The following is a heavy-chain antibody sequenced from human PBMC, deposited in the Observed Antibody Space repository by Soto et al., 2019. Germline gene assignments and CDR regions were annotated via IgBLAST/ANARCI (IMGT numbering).Heavy chain of an antibody. D-gene: IGHD2-2*01. CDR3: ATYQDPYYYGMDV. Sequence: GESLKISCKGSGYIFTTYWIGLVRQMPGKGLEWMGIIYPIDSDIKYRPSFQGQVTFSVDKSISTAYLQWSSLKASDTAMYFCATYQDPYYYGMDVWGQGTTVTVSS. J-gene: IGHJ6*02. CDR1: GYIFTTYW. V-gene: IGHV5-51*01. CDR2: IYPIDSDI.